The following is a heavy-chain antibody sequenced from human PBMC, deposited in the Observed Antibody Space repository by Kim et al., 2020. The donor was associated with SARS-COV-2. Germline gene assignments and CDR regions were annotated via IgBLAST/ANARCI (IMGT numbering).Heavy chain of an antibody. J-gene: IGHJ5*02. CDR1: GDSVSSNSAA. Sequence: SQTLSLTCAISGDSVSSNSAAWNWIRQSPSRGLEWLGRTYYRSKWYNDYAVSVKSRITINPDTSKNQFSLQLNSVTPEDTAVYYCARVVVVRYADASIGYNWFDPWGQGTLVTVSS. CDR3: ARVVVVRYADASIGYNWFDP. CDR2: TYYRSKWYN. V-gene: IGHV6-1*01. D-gene: IGHD2-15*01.